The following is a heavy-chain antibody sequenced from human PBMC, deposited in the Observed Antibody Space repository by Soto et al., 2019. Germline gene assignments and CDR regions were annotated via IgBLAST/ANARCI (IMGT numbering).Heavy chain of an antibody. D-gene: IGHD6-13*01. Sequence: SVKVPCRASGGTFSSYSIRWVRQAHGQGLEWMGGIIPIFGTANYAQKFQGRVTITADESTSTAYMELSSLRSEDTAVYYCARGLSSSSNWFDPWGQGTLVNVSS. V-gene: IGHV1-69*13. J-gene: IGHJ5*02. CDR1: GGTFSSYS. CDR2: IIPIFGTA. CDR3: ARGLSSSSNWFDP.